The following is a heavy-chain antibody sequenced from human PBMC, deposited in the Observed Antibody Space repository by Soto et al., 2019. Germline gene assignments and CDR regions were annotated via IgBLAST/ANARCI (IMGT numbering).Heavy chain of an antibody. Sequence: SVKVSCKASGGTFSSYAISWVRQAPGQGLEWMGGIIPIFGTANYAQKFQGRVTITADESTSTAYMELSSLRSEDTAVYYCASPFSSGHGNYYYYYGMDVWGQGTTVTVSS. CDR2: IIPIFGTA. CDR1: GGTFSSYA. V-gene: IGHV1-69*13. CDR3: ASPFSSGHGNYYYYYGMDV. J-gene: IGHJ6*02. D-gene: IGHD6-19*01.